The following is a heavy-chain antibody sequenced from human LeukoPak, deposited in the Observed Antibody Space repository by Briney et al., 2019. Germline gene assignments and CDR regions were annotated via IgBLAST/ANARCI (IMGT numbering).Heavy chain of an antibody. J-gene: IGHJ4*02. CDR3: AKDQDAWIQLWLPPQY. CDR1: GFTFSSYS. V-gene: IGHV3-21*01. Sequence: GGSLRLSCAASGFTFSSYSMNWVRQAPGKGLEWVSSISSSSSYISYADSVKGRFTISRDNAKNSLYLQMNSLRAEDTAVYYCAKDQDAWIQLWLPPQYWGQGTLVTVSS. CDR2: ISSSSSYI. D-gene: IGHD5-18*01.